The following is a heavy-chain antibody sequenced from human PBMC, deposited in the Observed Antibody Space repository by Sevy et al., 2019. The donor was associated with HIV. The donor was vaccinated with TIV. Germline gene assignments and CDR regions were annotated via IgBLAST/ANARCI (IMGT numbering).Heavy chain of an antibody. Sequence: GGSLRLSCAASGFTFSSYSMNWVRQAPGKGLEWVSSISSSSSYIYYADSVKGRFTISRDNAKNSLYLQMNSLRAEDTAVYYCARDPMSYYYDSSGYFDYWAREPWSPSPQ. CDR3: ARDPMSYYYDSSGYFDY. J-gene: IGHJ4*02. V-gene: IGHV3-21*01. CDR1: GFTFSSYS. D-gene: IGHD3-22*01. CDR2: ISSSSSYI.